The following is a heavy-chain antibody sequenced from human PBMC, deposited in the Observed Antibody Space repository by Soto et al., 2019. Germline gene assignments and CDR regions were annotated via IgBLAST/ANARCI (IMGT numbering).Heavy chain of an antibody. CDR2: IYYGGST. CDR1: GGSISSYY. D-gene: IGHD4-17*01. CDR3: ARVSLYYGDYNQPPILDV. V-gene: IGHV4-59*01. J-gene: IGHJ6*02. Sequence: PSETLSLTCTVSGGSISSYYWSWIRQPPGKGLEWIGYIYYGGSTNYNPSLKSRVTISVDTSKNQFSLKLSSVTAADTAVYYCARVSLYYGDYNQPPILDVWGQGTTVTVSS.